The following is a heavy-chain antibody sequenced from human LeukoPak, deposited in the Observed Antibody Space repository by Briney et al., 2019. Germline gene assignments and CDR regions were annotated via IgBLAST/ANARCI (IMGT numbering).Heavy chain of an antibody. J-gene: IGHJ4*02. D-gene: IGHD2-15*01. CDR2: ISNDLVTM. CDR1: GFTFSSFR. CDR3: ARARGYAESGGYPVFDH. V-gene: IGHV3-48*04. Sequence: GGSLRLSCEVSGFTFSSFRMNWVRQAPGKGLEWISYISNDLVTMHHADSVKGRFTISRDNSKNSLYLEVNNLRVEDTAVYYCARARGYAESGGYPVFDHWGQGVLVTVSS.